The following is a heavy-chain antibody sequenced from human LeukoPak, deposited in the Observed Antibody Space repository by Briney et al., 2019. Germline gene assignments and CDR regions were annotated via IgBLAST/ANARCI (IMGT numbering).Heavy chain of an antibody. D-gene: IGHD1-26*01. J-gene: IGHJ3*02. CDR2: ISSSSSYI. V-gene: IGHV3-21*01. CDR1: GFTFSSYS. CDR3: ARAVGATDAFDI. Sequence: GGSLRLSCAASGFTFSSYSMNWVRQAPGKGLEWVSSISSSSSYIYYADSVKGRFTISRDNAKSSLYLQMNSLRAEDTAVYYCARAVGATDAFDIWGQGTMVTVSS.